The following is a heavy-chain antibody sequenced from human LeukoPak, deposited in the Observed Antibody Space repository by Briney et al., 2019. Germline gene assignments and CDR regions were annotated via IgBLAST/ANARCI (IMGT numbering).Heavy chain of an antibody. Sequence: GRSLRLSCAASGFTFSSYSMNWVRQAPGKGLEWVSSISSSSSYIYYADSVKGRFTISRDNAKNSLYLQMNSLRAEDTAVYYCARDQKPLLAYCGGDCPYNWFDPWGQGTLVTVSS. J-gene: IGHJ5*02. CDR1: GFTFSSYS. CDR2: ISSSSSYI. D-gene: IGHD2-21*02. V-gene: IGHV3-21*01. CDR3: ARDQKPLLAYCGGDCPYNWFDP.